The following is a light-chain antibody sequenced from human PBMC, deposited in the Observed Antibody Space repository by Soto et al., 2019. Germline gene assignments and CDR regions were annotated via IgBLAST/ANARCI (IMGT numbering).Light chain of an antibody. CDR3: AAWDDSLSGPNWV. CDR1: SSNTGSNY. Sequence: QSVLTQPPSASGTPGQRVTISCSGSSSNTGSNYVYWYQQLPGTAPKLLIYSNNQRPSGVPDRFSGSKSGTSASLAISGLRSEDEADYYCAAWDDSLSGPNWVFGGGTKLTVL. V-gene: IGLV1-47*02. CDR2: SNN. J-gene: IGLJ3*02.